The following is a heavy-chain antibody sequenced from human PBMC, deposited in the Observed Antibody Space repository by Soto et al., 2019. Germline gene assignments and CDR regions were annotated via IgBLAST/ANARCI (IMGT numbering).Heavy chain of an antibody. CDR2: IYYSGTT. J-gene: IGHJ4*02. D-gene: IGHD2-15*01. V-gene: IGHV4-39*07. CDR1: GDSITSNSYF. Sequence: SETLSLTCTVSGDSITSNSYFWAWIRQPPGKGLKWIGSIYYSGTTYYNPSLKSRVTISVDRSKNQFSLKLSSVTAADTAVYYCARGQVVAAQHWGQGTLVTVSS. CDR3: ARGQVVAAQH.